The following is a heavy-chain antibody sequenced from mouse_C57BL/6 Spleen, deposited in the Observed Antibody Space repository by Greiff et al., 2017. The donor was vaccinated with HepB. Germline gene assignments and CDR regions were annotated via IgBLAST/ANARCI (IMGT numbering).Heavy chain of an antibody. Sequence: QVQLQQPGAELVKPGASVKMSCKASGYTFTSYWITWVKQRPGQGLEWIGDIYPGSGSTNYNEKFKRKATLTVDTSSSTAYMQLSSLTSEDSAVYYCARWGTTVVAPYWYFDVWGTGTTVTGSS. J-gene: IGHJ1*03. D-gene: IGHD1-1*01. V-gene: IGHV1-55*01. CDR3: ARWGTTVVAPYWYFDV. CDR1: GYTFTSYW. CDR2: IYPGSGST.